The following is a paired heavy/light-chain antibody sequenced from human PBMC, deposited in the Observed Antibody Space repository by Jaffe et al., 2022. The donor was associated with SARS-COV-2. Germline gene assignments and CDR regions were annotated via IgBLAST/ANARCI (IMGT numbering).Heavy chain of an antibody. CDR1: GGSISSGSYY. J-gene: IGHJ5*02. Sequence: QVQLQESGPGLVKPSQTLSLTCTVSGGSISSGSYYWSWIRQPAGKGLEWIGRIYTSGSTNYNPSLKSRVTISVDTSKNQFSLKLSSVTAADTAVYYCAREALEYSSSFRYWFDPWGQGTLVTVSS. CDR2: IYTSGST. V-gene: IGHV4-61*02. D-gene: IGHD6-13*01. CDR3: AREALEYSSSFRYWFDP.
Light chain of an antibody. V-gene: IGLV3-21*02. CDR1: NIGSKS. CDR2: DDS. J-gene: IGLJ3*02. Sequence: SYVLTQPPSVSVAPGQTARITCGGNNIGSKSVHWYQQKPGQAPVLVVYDDSDRPSGIPERFSGSNSGNTATLTISRVEAGDEADYYCQVWDSSSDSWVFGGGTKLTVL. CDR3: QVWDSSSDSWV.